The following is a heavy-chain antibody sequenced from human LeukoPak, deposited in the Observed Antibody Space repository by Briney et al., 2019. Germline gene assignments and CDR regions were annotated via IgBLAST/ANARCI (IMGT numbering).Heavy chain of an antibody. CDR3: AINGYYDSSGYYSGHAFDI. Sequence: SVKVSCKASGGTFSSYTISWVRQAPGQGLEWMGRIIPILGIANYAQKFQGRVTITADESTSTAYMELSSLRSEDTAVYYCAINGYYDSSGYYSGHAFDIWGQGTMVTVSS. D-gene: IGHD3-22*01. CDR1: GGTFSSYT. V-gene: IGHV1-69*02. CDR2: IIPILGIA. J-gene: IGHJ3*02.